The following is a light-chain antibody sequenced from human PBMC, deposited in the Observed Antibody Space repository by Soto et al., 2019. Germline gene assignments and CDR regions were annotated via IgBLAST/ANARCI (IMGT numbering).Light chain of an antibody. CDR1: QSVGSN. V-gene: IGKV3-15*01. CDR2: GAS. Sequence: EIVMTQSPATLSVSPGERATLSCRASQSVGSNLAWYQQKPGQAPRLLIYGASTRATGIPARFSGSRSGTEFTLTISSLQSEDFALYFCQQYNNWPPDRTFGQGTKVEIK. CDR3: QQYNNWPPDRT. J-gene: IGKJ1*01.